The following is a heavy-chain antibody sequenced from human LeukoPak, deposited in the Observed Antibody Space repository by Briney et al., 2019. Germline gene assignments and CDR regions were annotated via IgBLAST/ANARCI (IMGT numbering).Heavy chain of an antibody. V-gene: IGHV3-23*01. CDR2: ISGSGGST. D-gene: IGHD3-10*01. CDR1: GFTFSSYA. CDR3: AKDGGVLLWFGELPKEPIDY. J-gene: IGHJ4*02. Sequence: GGSLRLSCAASGFTFSSYAMSWVRQAPGKGLEWVSAISGSGGSTYYADSVKGRFTISRDNSKNTLYLQMNSLRAEDTAVYYCAKDGGVLLWFGELPKEPIDYWGQGTLVTVSS.